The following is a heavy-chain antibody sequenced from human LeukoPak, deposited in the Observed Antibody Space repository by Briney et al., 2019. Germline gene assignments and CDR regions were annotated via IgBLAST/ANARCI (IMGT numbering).Heavy chain of an antibody. V-gene: IGHV3-23*01. CDR2: ISGSGGST. Sequence: GGSLRLSCAASGFTFSSYAMSWVRQAPGKGLEWVSAISGSGGSTYYADSVKGRFTISRDNSKNTLYLQMNRLRAEDTAVYYCAKDGFYGDYAGNFDYWGQGTLVTVSS. CDR3: AKDGFYGDYAGNFDY. D-gene: IGHD4-17*01. CDR1: GFTFSSYA. J-gene: IGHJ4*02.